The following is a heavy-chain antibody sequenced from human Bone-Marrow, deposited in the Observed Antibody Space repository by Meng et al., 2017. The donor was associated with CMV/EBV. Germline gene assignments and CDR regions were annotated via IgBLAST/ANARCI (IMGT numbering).Heavy chain of an antibody. CDR2: IIPIFGTA. CDR1: AGTFSSYA. Sequence: SMKGSCKSSAGTFSSYAISWVRQAPGQGLEWMGGIIPIFGTANYAQKFQGRVTITADKSTSTAYMELSSLRSEDTAVYYCARDVEDCSSTSRYVAWFDPWGQGTLVTVSS. D-gene: IGHD2-2*01. V-gene: IGHV1-69*06. J-gene: IGHJ5*02. CDR3: ARDVEDCSSTSRYVAWFDP.